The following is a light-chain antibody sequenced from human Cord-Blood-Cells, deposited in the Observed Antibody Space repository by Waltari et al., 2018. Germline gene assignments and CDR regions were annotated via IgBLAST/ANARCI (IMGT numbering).Light chain of an antibody. V-gene: IGKV4-1*01. CDR1: QSVLYSSNNKNY. CDR2: WAS. Sequence: DIVMTQSPDSLAVSLGERATINCKSSQSVLYSSNNKNYLAWYQQKPGQPHKLLIYWASTRESVVPDRFSGGGSGTDFTLTISSLQAEDVAVYYCQQYYSTPWTFGQGTKVEIK. J-gene: IGKJ1*01. CDR3: QQYYSTPWT.